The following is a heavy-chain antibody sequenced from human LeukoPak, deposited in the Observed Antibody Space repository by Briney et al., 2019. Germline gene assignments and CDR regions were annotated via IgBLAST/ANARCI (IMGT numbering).Heavy chain of an antibody. V-gene: IGHV4-31*03. CDR3: ARGSYYYDSSGYYGGYYFDY. CDR1: GGSISSGGYY. J-gene: IGHJ4*02. D-gene: IGHD3-22*01. Sequence: PSETLSLTCTVSGGSISSGGYYWSWIRQHPGKGLEWIGYIYYSGSTYYNPSLKSRVTISVDTSKNQFSLKLSSVTAADTAVYYCARGSYYYDSSGYYGGYYFDYWGQGTLVTVSS. CDR2: IYYSGST.